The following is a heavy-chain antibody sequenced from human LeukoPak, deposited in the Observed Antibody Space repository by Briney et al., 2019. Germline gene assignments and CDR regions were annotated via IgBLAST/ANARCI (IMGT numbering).Heavy chain of an antibody. Sequence: GGSLRLSCVASGFTFSSHGMNWVRQAPGKGLEWVSGIIPSGHTTYYADSVRGRFTISRDNSRNTVYLQMNSLRAEDTAVYYCAKRIQSAMAMGYWGQGTLVTVSS. CDR1: GFTFSSHG. V-gene: IGHV3-23*01. J-gene: IGHJ4*02. D-gene: IGHD5-18*01. CDR3: AKRIQSAMAMGY. CDR2: IIPSGHTT.